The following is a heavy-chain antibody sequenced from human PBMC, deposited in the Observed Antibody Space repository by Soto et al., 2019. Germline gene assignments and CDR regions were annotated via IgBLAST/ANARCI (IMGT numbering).Heavy chain of an antibody. CDR2: IYYSGST. Sequence: PSETLSLTCTVSGGSISSYYWSWIRQPPGKGLEWIGYIYYSGSTNYNPSLKGRVTISVDTSKNQFSLKLSSVTAADTAVYYCARTGEEYYGSGKVWFDPWGQGTLVTGSS. J-gene: IGHJ5*02. V-gene: IGHV4-59*08. CDR1: GGSISSYY. CDR3: ARTGEEYYGSGKVWFDP. D-gene: IGHD3-10*01.